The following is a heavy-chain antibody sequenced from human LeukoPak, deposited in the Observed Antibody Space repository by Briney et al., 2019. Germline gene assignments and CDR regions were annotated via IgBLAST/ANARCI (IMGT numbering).Heavy chain of an antibody. V-gene: IGHV1-8*01. D-gene: IGHD3-10*01. CDR1: GYTFTSYD. J-gene: IGHJ4*02. Sequence: ASVKVSYKASGYTFTSYDINWVRQATGQGLEWMGWMNPNSGNTGYAQKFQGRVTMTRNTSISTAYMELSSLRSEDTAVYYCARVLTMVRGVITGLGYWGQGTLVTVSS. CDR2: MNPNSGNT. CDR3: ARVLTMVRGVITGLGY.